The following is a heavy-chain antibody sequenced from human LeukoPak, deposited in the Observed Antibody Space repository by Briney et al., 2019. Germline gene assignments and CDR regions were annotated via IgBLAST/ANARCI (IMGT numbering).Heavy chain of an antibody. CDR2: IHHDGSNK. CDR1: GFTFSSYG. V-gene: IGHV3-30*02. D-gene: IGHD3-10*01. CDR3: ARRELPYYYGSGSYPYDY. Sequence: GGSLRLSCAASGFTFSSYGMHWVRQAPGEGLDWVAFIHHDGSNKYYADSVRGRFTISRDNSKNTLYLQMNSLRAEDTAVYYCARRELPYYYGSGSYPYDYWGQGTLVTVSS. J-gene: IGHJ4*02.